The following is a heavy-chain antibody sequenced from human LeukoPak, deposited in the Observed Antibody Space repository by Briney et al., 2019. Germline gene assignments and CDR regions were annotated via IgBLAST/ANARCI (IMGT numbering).Heavy chain of an antibody. Sequence: GGSLRLSCAASGFTFSSYSVNWVRQAPGKGLEWVSHITASGTAMFYADSVKDRFTISRDNAKNSLYLQMNSLRDEDTAVYYCASVSGADSSGYYDWFDPWGQGTLVTVSS. V-gene: IGHV3-48*02. CDR3: ASVSGADSSGYYDWFDP. D-gene: IGHD3-22*01. CDR1: GFTFSSYS. J-gene: IGHJ5*02. CDR2: ITASGTAM.